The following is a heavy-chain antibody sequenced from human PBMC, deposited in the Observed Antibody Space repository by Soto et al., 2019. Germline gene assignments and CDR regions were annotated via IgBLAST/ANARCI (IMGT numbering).Heavy chain of an antibody. CDR3: AKGFYNDYIAGFDY. J-gene: IGHJ4*02. Sequence: LRLSCAASGFTFSSYAMHWVRQAPGKGLEWVAVISYDGSNKYYADSVKGRFTISRDNSKNTLYLQMNSLRAEDTAVYYCAKGFYNDYIAGFDYWGQGALVTVSS. CDR1: GFTFSSYA. CDR2: ISYDGSNK. D-gene: IGHD4-4*01. V-gene: IGHV3-30-3*01.